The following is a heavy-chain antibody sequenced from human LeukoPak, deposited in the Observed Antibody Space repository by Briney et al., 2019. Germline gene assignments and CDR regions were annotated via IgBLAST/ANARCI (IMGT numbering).Heavy chain of an antibody. Sequence: SETLSLTCTVSGASINSYYWSWIRQPPGKGLEWIGYIYSSGSTNYNPSLKSRVTTSVDTSKNQFSLKLTSMSAADTAVYYCARDLGDDYGDYYYDYYYMDVWGKGTTVTVSS. V-gene: IGHV4-59*01. CDR2: IYSSGST. J-gene: IGHJ6*03. CDR3: ARDLGDDYGDYYYDYYYMDV. D-gene: IGHD4-17*01. CDR1: GASINSYY.